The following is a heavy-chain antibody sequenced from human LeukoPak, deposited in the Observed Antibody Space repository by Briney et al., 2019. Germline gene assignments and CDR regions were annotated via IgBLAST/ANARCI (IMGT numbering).Heavy chain of an antibody. J-gene: IGHJ4*02. D-gene: IGHD5-12*01. CDR2: LIGSSGST. Sequence: GGSLRLSCAASGFTSTNYAMNWVCQAPGKGLEWVSVLIGSSGSTDYADSVKGRFTISRDTSKNTLSLQMNSLRAEDTAIYYCAKGAYDYIEIGYFDSWGQGTLVTVSS. V-gene: IGHV3-23*01. CDR3: AKGAYDYIEIGYFDS. CDR1: GFTSTNYA.